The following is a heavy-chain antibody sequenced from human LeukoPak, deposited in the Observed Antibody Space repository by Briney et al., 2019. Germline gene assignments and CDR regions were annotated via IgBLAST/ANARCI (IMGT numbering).Heavy chain of an antibody. J-gene: IGHJ4*02. CDR2: ISGSGGGT. CDR1: GFTFSNYF. D-gene: IGHD5-24*01. Sequence: PGGSLRLSCAAPGFTFSNYFITWVRQAPGKGLEWVSDISGSGGGTYYADSVKGRFSISRDNSKNTVYLQMSSLRAEDTAIYYCARWLGWHDWGQGTLVTVSS. CDR3: ARWLGWHD. V-gene: IGHV3-23*01.